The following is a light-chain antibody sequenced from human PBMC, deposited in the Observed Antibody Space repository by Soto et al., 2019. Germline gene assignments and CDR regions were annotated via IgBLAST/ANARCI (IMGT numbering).Light chain of an antibody. CDR3: SSYTSSSTLYE. CDR2: EVS. V-gene: IGLV2-14*01. Sequence: QSALTQPASVSGSPGQSITISCTVTSSDVGGYNYVSWYQQHPGKAPKLMIYEVSNRPSGVSNRFSGSKSGNTASLTISVLQAEDEADYYCSSYTSSSTLYEFGTGTKLNVL. J-gene: IGLJ1*01. CDR1: SSDVGGYNY.